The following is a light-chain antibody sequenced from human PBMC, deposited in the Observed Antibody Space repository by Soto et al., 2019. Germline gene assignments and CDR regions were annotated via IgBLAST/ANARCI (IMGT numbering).Light chain of an antibody. Sequence: EIVLTQSPATLSLSPGERATLSCRASQSVSSYLAWYQQKPGQAPRLLIYDASNRATGIPARFSGSGSGTDFTLTISSLEPEDFAVYYCQQRSNWPPITSGQGTRREI. CDR3: QQRSNWPPIT. CDR1: QSVSSY. J-gene: IGKJ5*01. V-gene: IGKV3-11*01. CDR2: DAS.